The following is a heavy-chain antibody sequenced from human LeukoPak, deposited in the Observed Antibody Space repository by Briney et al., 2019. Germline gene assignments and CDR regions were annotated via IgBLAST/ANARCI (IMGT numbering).Heavy chain of an antibody. J-gene: IGHJ4*02. CDR2: IYSGGST. CDR3: ARAPGIAAGYYDY. Sequence: PGGSLRLSCAASGFTVSSNYVSWVRQAPGKGLEWVSVIYSGGSTYYADSVKGRFTISRDNSKNTLYLQMNSLRAEDTAVYYCARAPGIAAGYYDYWGQGTLVTVSS. D-gene: IGHD6-13*01. CDR1: GFTVSSNY. V-gene: IGHV3-53*01.